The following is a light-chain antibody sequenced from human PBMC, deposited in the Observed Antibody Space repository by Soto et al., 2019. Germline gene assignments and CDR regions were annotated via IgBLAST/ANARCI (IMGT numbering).Light chain of an antibody. Sequence: QSVLTQPRSVSGAPGQSVTISCTGTSSDVGTYNYVSWYQQHPGRAPKLIIYDVTKRPSGVPDRFSGSKSGNTASLTISGLQAEDGADYHCCSYAGTYTFYVFGTGTKVTVL. J-gene: IGLJ1*01. CDR2: DVT. CDR1: SSDVGTYNY. V-gene: IGLV2-11*01. CDR3: CSYAGTYTFYV.